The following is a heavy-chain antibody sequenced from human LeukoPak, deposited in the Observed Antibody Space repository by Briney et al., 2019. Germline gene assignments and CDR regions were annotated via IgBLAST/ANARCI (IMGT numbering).Heavy chain of an antibody. CDR1: GGSFSGYY. Sequence: SSETLSLTCAVYGGSFSGYYWSWIRQPPGKGLEWIGEINHSGSTNYNPSLKSRVTISVDTSKNQFSLKLNSVAAADTAVYYCARLALPSGWGQGTLVTVSS. V-gene: IGHV4-34*01. D-gene: IGHD2-15*01. CDR2: INHSGST. J-gene: IGHJ4*02. CDR3: ARLALPSG.